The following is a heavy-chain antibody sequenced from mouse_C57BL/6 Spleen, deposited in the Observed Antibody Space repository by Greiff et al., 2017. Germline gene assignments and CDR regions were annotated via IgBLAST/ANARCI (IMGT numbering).Heavy chain of an antibody. Sequence: EVQLVESGGDLVKPGGSLKLSCAASGFTFSSYGMSWVRQTPDKRLEWVATISSGGSYTYYPDSVKGRFTISRDNAKNTLYLQMSSLKSEDTAMYYCARQRVYGNYYFDYWGQGTTLTVSS. V-gene: IGHV5-6*01. CDR3: ARQRVYGNYYFDY. CDR1: GFTFSSYG. J-gene: IGHJ2*01. CDR2: ISSGGSYT. D-gene: IGHD2-1*01.